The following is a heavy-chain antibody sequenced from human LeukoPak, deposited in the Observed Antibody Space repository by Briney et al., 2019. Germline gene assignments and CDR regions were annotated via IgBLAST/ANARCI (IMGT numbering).Heavy chain of an antibody. CDR1: GLTFSSYA. J-gene: IGHJ4*02. CDR3: AKDRGSGYLDY. D-gene: IGHD3-22*01. Sequence: GGSLRLSCAVSGLTFSSYAMHWVRQAPGKGLEWVAVMSSDGSNKFYADSVKGRFTISRDNSKNTLYLQMNSLRAEDTAVYYCAKDRGSGYLDYWGQGTLVTVSS. V-gene: IGHV3-30*18. CDR2: MSSDGSNK.